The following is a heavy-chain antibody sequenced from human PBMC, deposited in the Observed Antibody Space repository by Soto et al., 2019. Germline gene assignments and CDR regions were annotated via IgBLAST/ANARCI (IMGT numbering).Heavy chain of an antibody. D-gene: IGHD3-16*01. CDR3: VMVDNYVTPTPQDV. Sequence: QVKLVQSGDEVKKPGASVKVSCKASDYIFVNYGIAWVRQAPGQGLEWMGWISPYTGNTHSATKIQGRLTMTTDTSTSTAYKDLGSLTSDDTAVYYCVMVDNYVTPTPQDVWGQGTTVTVSS. CDR1: DYIFVNYG. CDR2: ISPYTGNT. V-gene: IGHV1-18*01. J-gene: IGHJ6*02.